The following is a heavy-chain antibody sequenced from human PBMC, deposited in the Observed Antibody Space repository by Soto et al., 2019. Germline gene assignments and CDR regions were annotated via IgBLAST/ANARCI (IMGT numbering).Heavy chain of an antibody. J-gene: IGHJ4*02. Sequence: QVQLVQSGAEVKKPGSSVKVSCKASGGTFSSYSINWVRQAPGQGLEWMGEIIPIFGTANYAQKILGRVTITADESTSTAYMELSSLRSEDTAVYYCARDGGRHSGGIDYWGQGTLVTVSS. CDR3: ARDGGRHSGGIDY. V-gene: IGHV1-69*01. D-gene: IGHD1-26*01. CDR2: IIPIFGTA. CDR1: GGTFSSYS.